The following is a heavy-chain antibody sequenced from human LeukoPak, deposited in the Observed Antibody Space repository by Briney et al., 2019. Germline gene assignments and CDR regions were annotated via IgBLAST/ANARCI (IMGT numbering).Heavy chain of an antibody. CDR3: ARDHRLGRTGYDMPAD. J-gene: IGHJ4*02. CDR1: GYTFVDYY. D-gene: IGHD7-27*01. V-gene: IGHV1-2*02. CDR2: LNPRTGAT. Sequence: GASVKVSCKASGYTFVDYYVYWIRQAPGQGLEWMGWLNPRTGATKCAQKFQARVTMTRDTSKQTAYMELTSLRSDDTALYFCARDHRLGRTGYDMPADWGQGTLVTVSS.